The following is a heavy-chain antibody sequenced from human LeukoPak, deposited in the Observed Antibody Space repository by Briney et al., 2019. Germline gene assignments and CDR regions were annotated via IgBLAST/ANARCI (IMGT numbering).Heavy chain of an antibody. CDR2: INQDGGGK. D-gene: IGHD1-1*01. CDR1: GVTFSSYW. V-gene: IGHV3-7*04. Sequence: GGSLRLSCAASGVTFSSYWMSWVRQAPGKGLEWVATINQDGGGKYYVDSVKGRFTISRDNAKNSLHLQMSSLRAEDTAVYYCARVRTGTTNWFDPWGQGTLVTVSS. CDR3: ARVRTGTTNWFDP. J-gene: IGHJ5*02.